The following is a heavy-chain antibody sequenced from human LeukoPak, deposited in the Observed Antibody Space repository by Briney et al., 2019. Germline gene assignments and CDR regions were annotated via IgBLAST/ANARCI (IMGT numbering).Heavy chain of an antibody. Sequence: ASVKVSCKASGYTFTRFPMNWVRQAPGQGLEWMGWINTNTGNPTYAQGFTGRFVFSLDTSVSTAYLQISSLKAEDTAVYYCARDPGPAQYGDYKYYYYYAMDVWGQGTTVTVSS. J-gene: IGHJ6*02. CDR3: ARDPGPAQYGDYKYYYYYAMDV. D-gene: IGHD4-17*01. V-gene: IGHV7-4-1*02. CDR1: GYTFTRFP. CDR2: INTNTGNP.